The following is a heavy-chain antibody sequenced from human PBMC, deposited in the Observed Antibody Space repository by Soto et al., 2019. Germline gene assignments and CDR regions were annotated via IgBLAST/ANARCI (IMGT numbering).Heavy chain of an antibody. CDR2: INHLTTT. J-gene: IGHJ4*02. CDR1: GGSFSSYH. Sequence: SETLSLTCAVYGGSFSSYHWIWIRQTPGEGLEWIGEINHLTTTNYNPSLKSRVIISLDTPKNQFSLKLSSVTAADTAVYYCARGYDTALAPIFWGQGILVTVSS. V-gene: IGHV4-34*01. D-gene: IGHD5-18*01. CDR3: ARGYDTALAPIF.